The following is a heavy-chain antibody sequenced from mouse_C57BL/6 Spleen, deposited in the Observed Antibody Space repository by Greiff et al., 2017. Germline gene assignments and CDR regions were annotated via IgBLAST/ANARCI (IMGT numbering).Heavy chain of an antibody. J-gene: IGHJ2*01. CDR3: ARTPHLYYGSSYFDY. CDR2: LYPGDGDT. CDR1: GYAFSSSW. V-gene: IGHV1-82*01. D-gene: IGHD1-1*01. Sequence: QVQLQQSGPELVKPGASVKISCKASGYAFSSSWMNWVKQRPVKGLEWIGRLYPGDGDTNYNGKFKGKATLTAAKSSSTAYMQLSSLTSEDSAVYFCARTPHLYYGSSYFDYWGQGTTLTVSS.